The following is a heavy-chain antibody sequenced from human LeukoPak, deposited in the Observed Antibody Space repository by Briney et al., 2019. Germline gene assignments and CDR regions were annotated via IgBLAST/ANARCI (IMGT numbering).Heavy chain of an antibody. D-gene: IGHD6-13*01. J-gene: IGHJ4*02. CDR2: IIGSGGST. CDR3: AKEIQIYSSSWYGGADY. CDR1: GFTFSSYA. Sequence: PGGSLRLSCAASGFTFSSYAMSWVRKAPGKGLEWVSGIIGSGGSTYYAESVKGRFTISRDNSKNTLYLQINSLRAEDTAVYYCAKEIQIYSSSWYGGADYWGQGTLVTVSS. V-gene: IGHV3-23*01.